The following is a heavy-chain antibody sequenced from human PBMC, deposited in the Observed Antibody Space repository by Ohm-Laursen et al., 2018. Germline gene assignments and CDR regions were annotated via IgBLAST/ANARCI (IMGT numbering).Heavy chain of an antibody. CDR1: GGTFSSYA. D-gene: IGHD3-22*01. CDR2: INPNSGGT. CDR3: ARRLNYYDSSGHYGGNWFDP. J-gene: IGHJ5*02. V-gene: IGHV1-2*02. Sequence: ASVKVSCKASGGTFSSYAISWVRQAPGQGLEWMGWINPNSGGTNYAQKFQGRVTMTRDTSISTAYMELSRLRSDDTAVYYCARRLNYYDSSGHYGGNWFDPWGQGTLVTVSS.